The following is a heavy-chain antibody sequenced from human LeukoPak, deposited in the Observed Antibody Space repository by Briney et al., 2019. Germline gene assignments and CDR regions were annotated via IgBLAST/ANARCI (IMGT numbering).Heavy chain of an antibody. CDR2: TTTSGTYQ. Sequence: PGGSLRLSCAASGFTVSSNYMSWVRQAPGKGLEWVASTTTSGTYQYYADSLKGRFTISRDNAKNSLYLQMNSLRAEDTAVYYCARDRDEYNNSEDAFDIWGQGTKVTVSS. CDR3: ARDRDEYNNSEDAFDI. V-gene: IGHV3-21*01. D-gene: IGHD1-14*01. CDR1: GFTVSSNY. J-gene: IGHJ3*02.